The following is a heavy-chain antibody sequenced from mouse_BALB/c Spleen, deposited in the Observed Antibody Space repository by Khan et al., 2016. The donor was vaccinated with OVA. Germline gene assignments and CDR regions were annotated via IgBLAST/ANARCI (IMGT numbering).Heavy chain of an antibody. CDR2: ISSDSNTI. J-gene: IGHJ2*01. D-gene: IGHD1-1*01. V-gene: IGHV5-17*02. Sequence: VELVESGGGLVQSGGSRKLSCAASGFTFTSYGMHWIRQAPEKGLEWVAYISSDSNTIYYADTVKGRFTISRDNPKNTLFLQMTSLRSGDTAMYFCATSYFYGYYFDYWGQGTTLTVSS. CDR1: GFTFTSYG. CDR3: ATSYFYGYYFDY.